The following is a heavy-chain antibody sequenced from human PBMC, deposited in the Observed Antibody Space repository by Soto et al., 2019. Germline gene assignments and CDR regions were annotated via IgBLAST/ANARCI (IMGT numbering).Heavy chain of an antibody. CDR2: MNPHSDT. CDR1: GYTYTNLD. V-gene: IGHV1-8*01. J-gene: IGHJ5*02. Sequence: QVQLVQSGAEVKRPGASVKVSCKASGYTYTNLDINWVRQASGQGLEWMGWMNPHSDTGFAQKFHGRVTLTRDTPTSTVYMELTSLRFDDTAVYYCARYQIGEGFTAWGQGTPVTVSS. CDR3: ARYQIGEGFTA.